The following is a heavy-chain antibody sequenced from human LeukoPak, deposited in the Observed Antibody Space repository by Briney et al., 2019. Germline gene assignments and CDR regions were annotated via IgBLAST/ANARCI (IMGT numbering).Heavy chain of an antibody. CDR3: ARDFSGWGLPRDY. V-gene: IGHV1-2*02. J-gene: IGHJ4*02. CDR2: INPNSGGT. CDR1: GYTFTGYY. Sequence: ASVKVSCKASGYTFTGYYMHWVRQAPGQGLEWMGWINPNSGGTNYAQKFQGRVTMTRDTSISTAYMELSRLRSDDPAGYYCARDFSGWGLPRDYWGQGTLVTVSS. D-gene: IGHD1-26*01.